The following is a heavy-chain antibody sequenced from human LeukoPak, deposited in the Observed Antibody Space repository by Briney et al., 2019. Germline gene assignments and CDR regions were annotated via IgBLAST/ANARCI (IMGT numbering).Heavy chain of an antibody. D-gene: IGHD3-22*01. CDR2: IYYSGRT. CDR1: GGSISRGGYY. Sequence: SETLSLTCTVSGGSISRGGYYWSWIRQHPGKGLEWLGYIYYSGRTYYNPSLKSRVTISVDTSKNQFSLKLSSVTAADTAVYYCARDYYDSSGYLGDYYYYGMDVWGQGTTVTVSS. CDR3: ARDYYDSSGYLGDYYYYGMDV. V-gene: IGHV4-31*03. J-gene: IGHJ6*02.